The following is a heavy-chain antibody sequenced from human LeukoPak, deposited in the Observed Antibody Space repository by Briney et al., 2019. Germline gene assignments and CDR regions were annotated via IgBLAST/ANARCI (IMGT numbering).Heavy chain of an antibody. CDR1: GFTFSSYA. V-gene: IGHV3-23*01. CDR2: ISGSGGST. J-gene: IGHJ5*02. D-gene: IGHD3-10*01. CDR3: AKERGLLWFGESPS. Sequence: GGSLRLSCAASGFTFSSYAMSWVRQAPGQGLESVSAISGSGGSTYYADSVKGRFTISRDNSKNTLYLQMNSLRAEDTAVYYCAKERGLLWFGESPSWGQGTLVTVSS.